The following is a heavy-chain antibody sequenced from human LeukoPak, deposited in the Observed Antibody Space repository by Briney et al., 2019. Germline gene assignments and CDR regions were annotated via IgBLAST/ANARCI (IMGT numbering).Heavy chain of an antibody. CDR1: GFTFSDYY. V-gene: IGHV3-11*01. CDR2: ISSSGSTI. D-gene: IGHD3-10*01. J-gene: IGHJ6*02. CDR3: ATSATGDYYYGMDV. Sequence: GGSLRLSCAASGFTFSDYYMSWIRQAPGKGLKWVSYISSSGSTIYYADSVKGRFTISRDNAKNSLYLQMNSLRAEDTAVYYCATSATGDYYYGMDVWGQGTTVTVSS.